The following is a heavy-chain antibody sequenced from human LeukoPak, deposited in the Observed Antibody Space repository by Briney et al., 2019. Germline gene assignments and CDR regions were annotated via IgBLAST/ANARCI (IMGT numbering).Heavy chain of an antibody. CDR1: GFTFSSYA. CDR2: ISDSGGST. J-gene: IGHJ4*02. V-gene: IGHV3-23*01. CDR3: AKNSIGSGWFDY. D-gene: IGHD6-19*01. Sequence: PGGSLKLSCAASGFTFSSYAMSWVRQAPGKGLEWVSTISDSGGSTYCADSVKGRFTISRDNSKNTLYLQMNSLRAEDTAVYYCAKNSIGSGWFDYWGQGTLVTVSS.